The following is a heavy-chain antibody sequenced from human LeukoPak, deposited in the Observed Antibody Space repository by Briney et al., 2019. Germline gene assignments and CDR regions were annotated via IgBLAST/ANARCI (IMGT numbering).Heavy chain of an antibody. D-gene: IGHD2-15*01. CDR2: ISYDGTNK. V-gene: IGHV3-30*18. J-gene: IGHJ2*01. CDR1: GFTFSSYG. Sequence: PGGSLRLSCAASGFTFSSYGMHWVRQAPGKGLEWVALISYDGTNKYYADSVKGRFTVSRDNSQNTLYLQMNSLRGEDTAVYYCAKPQVVGATDYWYFDLWGRGTLVTVSS. CDR3: AKPQVVGATDYWYFDL.